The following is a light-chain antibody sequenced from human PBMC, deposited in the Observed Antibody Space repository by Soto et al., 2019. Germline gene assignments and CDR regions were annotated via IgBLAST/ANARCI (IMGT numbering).Light chain of an antibody. CDR1: KSEGVGYNY. Sequence: QAAPNQPASGFGAPGQGSTISRTGKKSEGVGYNYVSWYQQHPGKAPKFMIYDVSNRPSGVSNRFSGSKSGNTASLTISGLQAEDEADYYCCSYTTSNTRQIVFGTGTKVTVL. CDR3: CSYTTSNTRQIV. V-gene: IGLV2-14*01. J-gene: IGLJ1*01. CDR2: DVS.